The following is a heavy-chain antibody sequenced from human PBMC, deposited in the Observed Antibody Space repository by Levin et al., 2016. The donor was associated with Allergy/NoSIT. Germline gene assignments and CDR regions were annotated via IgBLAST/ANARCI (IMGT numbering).Heavy chain of an antibody. CDR2: IYPGDSDT. V-gene: IGHV5-51*01. J-gene: IGHJ3*02. D-gene: IGHD1-26*01. Sequence: PGKGLEWMGIIYPGDSDTRYSPSFQGQVTISADKSISTAYLQWSSLKASDTAMYYCARNTWELPDAFDIWGQGTMVTVSS. CDR3: ARNTWELPDAFDI.